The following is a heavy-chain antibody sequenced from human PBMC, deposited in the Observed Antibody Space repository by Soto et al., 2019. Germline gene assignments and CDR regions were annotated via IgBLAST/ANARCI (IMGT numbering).Heavy chain of an antibody. CDR2: INPNSGGT. CDR3: ARDGGVVVTAAIPVIWFDH. V-gene: IGHV1-2*02. D-gene: IGHD2-2*02. CDR1: GYTFTGYY. J-gene: IGHJ5*02. Sequence: ASVKVSCKASGYTFTGYYMHWVRQAPGQGLEWMGWINPNSGGTNYAQKFQGRVTMTRDTSISTAYMELSRLRSDDTAVYYCARDGGVVVTAAIPVIWFDHWGQGTLVTVSS.